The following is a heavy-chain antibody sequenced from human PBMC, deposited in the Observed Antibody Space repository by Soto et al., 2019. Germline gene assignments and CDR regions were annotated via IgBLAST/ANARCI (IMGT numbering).Heavy chain of an antibody. D-gene: IGHD5-18*01. J-gene: IGHJ4*02. Sequence: GGSMRVSCAASGFTFSSYARSWVRQAPGKGLEWVSAISGSHDSTYNADSAKGRFTISRDNSKNTLFLQMNSLTGEDTAVYYCARVYIYGYFDYWGQGTLVTVSS. CDR1: GFTFSSYA. V-gene: IGHV3-23*01. CDR2: ISGSHDST. CDR3: ARVYIYGYFDY.